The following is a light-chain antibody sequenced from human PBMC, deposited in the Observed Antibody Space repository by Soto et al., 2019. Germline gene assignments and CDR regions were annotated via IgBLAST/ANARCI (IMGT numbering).Light chain of an antibody. CDR2: EGN. J-gene: IGLJ2*01. V-gene: IGLV2-23*01. CDR1: SSDVENSNL. Sequence: QSALTQPASVSGSPGQSITISSTGTSSDVENSNLVSWYQQRTGKAPKLMIYEGNKRPSGVSNPFSGSKSGNTASLTISGHQAEDEADYYCCSYARSGTVFGGGTKLTVL. CDR3: CSYARSGTV.